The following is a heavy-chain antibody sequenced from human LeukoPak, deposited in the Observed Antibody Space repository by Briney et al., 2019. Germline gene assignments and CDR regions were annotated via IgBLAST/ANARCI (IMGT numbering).Heavy chain of an antibody. CDR3: ARVPYDFWSGSNDAFDI. CDR1: GYTLSNYD. V-gene: IGHV1-18*01. J-gene: IGHJ3*02. CDR2: ISAYNDNT. Sequence: ASVKVSCKASGYTLSNYDITWVRQAPGQGLEWMGWISAYNDNTNYAQKLQGRVTMTTDTSTSTAYMELRSLRSDDTAVYYCARVPYDFWSGSNDAFDIWGQGTMVTVSS. D-gene: IGHD3-3*01.